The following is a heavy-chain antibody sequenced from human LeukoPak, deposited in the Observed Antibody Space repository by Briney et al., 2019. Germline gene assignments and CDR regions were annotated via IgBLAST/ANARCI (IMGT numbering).Heavy chain of an antibody. CDR3: ARDNAPGYCSSTSCYFSRDWFDP. CDR1: GGTFSSYA. Sequence: SVKVSCKASGGTFSSYAISWVRQAPGQGLEWMGGLIPIFGTANYAQKFQGRVTITADESTSTAYMELSSLRSEDTAVYYCARDNAPGYCSSTSCYFSRDWFDPWAQGTLVTVSS. CDR2: LIPIFGTA. V-gene: IGHV1-69*13. J-gene: IGHJ5*02. D-gene: IGHD2-2*01.